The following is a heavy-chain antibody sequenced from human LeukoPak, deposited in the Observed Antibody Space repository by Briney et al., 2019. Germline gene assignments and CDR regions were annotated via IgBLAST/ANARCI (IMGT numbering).Heavy chain of an antibody. CDR3: AKGAEEGVVITSVYYYYMDV. CDR2: ISASCYNT. J-gene: IGHJ6*03. V-gene: IGHV3-23*01. Sequence: PGGSLRLSCAASGFTFSSCGMSWVRQAPGKGLEWVSTISASCYNTYYAGSVQGLFTISRDNSKDTVYLQMNSLRADDTAVYYCAKGAEEGVVITSVYYYYMDVWGKGTTVTISS. D-gene: IGHD3-22*01. CDR1: GFTFSSCG.